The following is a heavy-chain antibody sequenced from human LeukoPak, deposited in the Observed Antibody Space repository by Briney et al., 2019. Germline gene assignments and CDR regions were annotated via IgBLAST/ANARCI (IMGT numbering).Heavy chain of an antibody. Sequence: SETLSLTCTVSGGSISSYYWSWIRQPPGKGLEWIGYIYYSGSTNYNPSLKSRVTISVDTSKNQFSLKLSSVTAADTAVHYCARSPSIYYYYYYMDVWGKGTTVTVSS. CDR3: ARSPSIYYYYYYMDV. D-gene: IGHD6-6*01. CDR2: IYYSGST. CDR1: GGSISSYY. J-gene: IGHJ6*03. V-gene: IGHV4-59*01.